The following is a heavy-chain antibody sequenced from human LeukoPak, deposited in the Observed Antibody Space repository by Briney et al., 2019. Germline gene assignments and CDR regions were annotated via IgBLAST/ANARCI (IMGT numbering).Heavy chain of an antibody. Sequence: SETLSLTCTVSGGSISSYYWSWIRQPPGKGLEWIGYIYYSGSTNYNPSLKSRVTISVDTPKNQFSLKLSSVTAADTAVYYCARDDSGYDYFDNWGQGTLVTVSS. CDR3: ARDDSGYDYFDN. CDR1: GGSISSYY. J-gene: IGHJ4*02. D-gene: IGHD5-12*01. V-gene: IGHV4-59*01. CDR2: IYYSGST.